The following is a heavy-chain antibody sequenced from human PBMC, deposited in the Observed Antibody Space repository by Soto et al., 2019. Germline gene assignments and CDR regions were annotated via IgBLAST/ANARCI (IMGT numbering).Heavy chain of an antibody. V-gene: IGHV1-8*01. Sequence: QVQLVQSGAEVKKPGASVKVSCKASGYTFTSYDINWVRQATGQGLEWMGWMNPNSGNTGYAQKFQGRVTMTRNTAIRTAYMEQSSRRTADTAVYYCATEKTSYGMDVWGQGTTVTVSS. CDR1: GYTFTSYD. J-gene: IGHJ6*02. CDR3: ATEKTSYGMDV. CDR2: MNPNSGNT.